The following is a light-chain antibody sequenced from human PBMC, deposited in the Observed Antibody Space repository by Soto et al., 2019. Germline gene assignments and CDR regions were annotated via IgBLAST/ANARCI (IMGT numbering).Light chain of an antibody. CDR1: SSDVGGYNY. Sequence: QSALTQPPSASGSPGQSVTISCTGTSSDVGGYNYVSWYQQHPGKAPKLMIYEVSNRPSGVSNRFSGSKSGNTASLTISGLRAEDEADYYCSSYTSSSTPYVFGTGTKLTVL. CDR2: EVS. CDR3: SSYTSSSTPYV. V-gene: IGLV2-14*01. J-gene: IGLJ1*01.